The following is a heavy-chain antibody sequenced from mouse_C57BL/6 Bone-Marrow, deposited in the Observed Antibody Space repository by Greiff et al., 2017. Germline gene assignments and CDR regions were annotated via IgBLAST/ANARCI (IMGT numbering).Heavy chain of an antibody. V-gene: IGHV1-39*01. CDR1: GYSFTDYN. D-gene: IGHD1-1*01. CDR2: INPNYGTT. J-gene: IGHJ4*01. CDR3: ALYYYGMGAMDY. Sequence: VQLKQSGPELVKPGASVKISCKASGYSFTDYNMNWVKQSNGKSLDWIGVINPNYGTTSYKQKFKGKATLTVDHSSSTAYMQLNSLTSEDSAVYYCALYYYGMGAMDYWGQGTSVTGSS.